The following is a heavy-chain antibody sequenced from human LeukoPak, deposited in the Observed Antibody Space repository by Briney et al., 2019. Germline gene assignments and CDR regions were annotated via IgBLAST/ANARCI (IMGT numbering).Heavy chain of an antibody. CDR3: ARDGIAVAGTDY. CDR1: GGTFSSYA. Sequence: SVKVSCKASGGTFSSYAIIWVRQAPGQGLEWMGRIIPILGIANYAQKFQGRVTITADKSTSTAYMELSSLRSEDTAVYYCARDGIAVAGTDYWGQGTLVTVSS. CDR2: IIPILGIA. J-gene: IGHJ4*02. D-gene: IGHD6-19*01. V-gene: IGHV1-69*04.